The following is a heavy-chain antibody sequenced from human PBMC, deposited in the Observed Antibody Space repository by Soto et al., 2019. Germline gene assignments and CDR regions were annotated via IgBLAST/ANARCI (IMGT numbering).Heavy chain of an antibody. CDR3: AGWGGHDYNY. D-gene: IGHD4-4*01. V-gene: IGHV3-7*03. CDR2: IRPDGSET. Sequence: EVQLVQSGGGLVQPGGSLRLSCVGSGFTFTDFYMNWVRQAPGKGLEWVANIRPDGSETNYVESVKGRFTTSRDNAKNSLFLQMNRLRADDTALNYCAGWGGHDYNYWGQGILVTVSS. CDR1: GFTFTDFY. J-gene: IGHJ4*02.